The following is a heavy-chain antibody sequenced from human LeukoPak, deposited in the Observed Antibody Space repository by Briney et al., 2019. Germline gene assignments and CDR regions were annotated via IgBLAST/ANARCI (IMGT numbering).Heavy chain of an antibody. D-gene: IGHD3-16*02. Sequence: PSETLSLTCAVSGDSISSNYWWTWVRQPPGKGLEWIGEIHHSGSTNYSPSLKSRVTISVDTSKNQFSLKLSSVTAADTAVYYCARLSRLYTASPYYYYYYYMDVWGKGTTVTVSS. V-gene: IGHV4-4*02. CDR1: GDSISSNYW. CDR2: IHHSGST. CDR3: ARLSRLYTASPYYYYYYYMDV. J-gene: IGHJ6*03.